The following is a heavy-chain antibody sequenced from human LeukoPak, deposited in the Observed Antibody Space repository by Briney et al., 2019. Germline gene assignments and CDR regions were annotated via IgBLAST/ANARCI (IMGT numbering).Heavy chain of an antibody. D-gene: IGHD1-7*01. J-gene: IGHJ4*02. Sequence: PGGSLRLSCAASGFIFSSYSMNWVRQAPGKGLEWVSSISSSSSYIYYADSLKGRFTISRDNAKNSLYLQMNSLRAEDTAVYYCARDGGSITGTTGLFDYWGQGTLVTVSS. V-gene: IGHV3-21*01. CDR1: GFIFSSYS. CDR2: ISSSSSYI. CDR3: ARDGGSITGTTGLFDY.